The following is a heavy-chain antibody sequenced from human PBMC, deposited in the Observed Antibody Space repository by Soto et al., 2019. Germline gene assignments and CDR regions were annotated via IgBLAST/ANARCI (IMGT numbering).Heavy chain of an antibody. CDR2: INPSGGST. Sequence: EASVKVSCKASGYTFTGYYMHWVRQAPGQGLEWMGIINPSGGSTSYAQKFQGRVTMTRDTSTSTVYMELSSLRSEDTAVYYFASPTYYYDSSAWEAFDIWGQGIMVTVSS. CDR1: GYTFTGYY. D-gene: IGHD3-22*01. V-gene: IGHV1-46*01. CDR3: ASPTYYYDSSAWEAFDI. J-gene: IGHJ3*02.